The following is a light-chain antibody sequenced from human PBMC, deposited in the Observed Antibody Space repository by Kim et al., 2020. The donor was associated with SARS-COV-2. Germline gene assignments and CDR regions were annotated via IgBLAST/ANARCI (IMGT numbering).Light chain of an antibody. CDR2: DVS. V-gene: IGLV2-14*03. CDR3: ATYTSSTTVA. CDR1: SSDVVSYNH. Sequence: GQSITITGSGTSSDVVSYNHVSWHQQLPGKTPTVMIYDVSNRPSGVSHRFSGSKSGNTASLTISGLQAEDEADYYCATYTSSTTVAFGGGTQLTVL. J-gene: IGLJ2*01.